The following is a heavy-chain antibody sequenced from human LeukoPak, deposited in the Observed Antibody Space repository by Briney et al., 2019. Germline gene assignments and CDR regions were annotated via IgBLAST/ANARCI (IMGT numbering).Heavy chain of an antibody. D-gene: IGHD6-19*01. V-gene: IGHV3-21*01. CDR1: GFTFINYG. J-gene: IGHJ4*02. CDR2: ISSGSSYI. CDR3: ARARTMYSSGWYQVGNFDY. Sequence: PGGSLRLSCAASGFTFINYGMNWVRQAPGEGLEWVSSISSGSSYIYYADSVKGRFTISRDNAKNSLYLQMNSLRADDTAVYYCARARTMYSSGWYQVGNFDYWGQGTLVTVSS.